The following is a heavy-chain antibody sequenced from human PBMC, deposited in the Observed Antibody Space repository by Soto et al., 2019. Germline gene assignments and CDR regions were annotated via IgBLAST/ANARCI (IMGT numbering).Heavy chain of an antibody. CDR1: GYSFTSYW. Sequence: PGESLKISCKGSGYSFTSYWIGWVRQMPGKGLEWMGIIYPGDSDTRYSPSFQGQVTISADKSISTAYPQWSSLKASDTAMYYCARHSDYTVGWFDPWGQGTLVTVSS. V-gene: IGHV5-51*01. CDR2: IYPGDSDT. CDR3: ARHSDYTVGWFDP. J-gene: IGHJ5*02. D-gene: IGHD3-3*01.